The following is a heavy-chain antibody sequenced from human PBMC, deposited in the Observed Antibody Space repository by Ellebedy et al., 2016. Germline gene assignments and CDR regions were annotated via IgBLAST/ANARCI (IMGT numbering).Heavy chain of an antibody. CDR1: GFTFSGSW. CDR2: VNQDGGDK. J-gene: IGHJ6*02. V-gene: IGHV3-7*03. Sequence: GESLKISCAASGFTFSGSWMNWVRQAPGKGLEWVASVNQDGGDKTYVDSVRGRFTISRANAKDSLHLQMNSLRADDTAVYFCVRDNSLTVWGQGTTVTVSS. D-gene: IGHD2/OR15-2a*01. CDR3: VRDNSLTV.